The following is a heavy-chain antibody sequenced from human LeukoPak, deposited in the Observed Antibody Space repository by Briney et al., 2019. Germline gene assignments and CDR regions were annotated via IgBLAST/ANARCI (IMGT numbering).Heavy chain of an antibody. CDR2: IYYSGST. CDR1: GGSISSSSYY. D-gene: IGHD2-2*02. J-gene: IGHJ4*02. V-gene: IGHV4-39*01. Sequence: PSETLSLTCTVSGGSISSSSYYWGWIRQPPGKGLEWIGSIYYSGSTYYNPSLKSRVTISVDTSKNQFSLKLSSVTAADTAVYYCARLACSSTSCYTGGSFDYWGQGTLVTVSS. CDR3: ARLACSSTSCYTGGSFDY.